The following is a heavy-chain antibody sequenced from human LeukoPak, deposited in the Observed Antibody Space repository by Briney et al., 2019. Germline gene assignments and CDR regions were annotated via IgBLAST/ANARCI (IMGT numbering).Heavy chain of an antibody. D-gene: IGHD2-2*01. CDR2: ISGSGGST. Sequence: GGSLRLSCAASGFTFSSYAMSWVRQAPGKGLEWVSAISGSGGSTYYADFVKGRFTISGDNSKNTLYLQMNSLRAEDTAVYYCAKAATNRPGTSHFDYWGQGTLVTVSS. J-gene: IGHJ4*02. V-gene: IGHV3-23*01. CDR3: AKAATNRPGTSHFDY. CDR1: GFTFSSYA.